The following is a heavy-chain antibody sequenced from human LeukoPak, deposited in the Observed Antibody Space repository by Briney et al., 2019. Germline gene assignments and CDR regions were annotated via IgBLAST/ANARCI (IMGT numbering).Heavy chain of an antibody. J-gene: IGHJ4*02. CDR3: AREGYYDSSGYYYSPFDY. D-gene: IGHD3-22*01. CDR1: GGPISSSSYY. V-gene: IGHV4-39*02. CDR2: IYYSGST. Sequence: SETLSLTCTVSGGPISSSSYYWGWIRQPPGKGLEWIGSIYYSGSTYYNPSLKSRVTISVDTSKNQFSLKLSSVTAADTAVYYCAREGYYDSSGYYYSPFDYWGQGTLVTVSS.